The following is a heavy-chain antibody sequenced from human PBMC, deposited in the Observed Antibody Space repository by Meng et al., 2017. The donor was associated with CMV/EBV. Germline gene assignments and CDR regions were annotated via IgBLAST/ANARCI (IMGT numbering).Heavy chain of an antibody. CDR3: VRSSGWSLFDY. V-gene: IGHV1-2*02. CDR2: VNSNNDAT. CDR1: GFTFRDYY. J-gene: IGHJ4*02. Sequence: QVQLVQSGAEMKKPGDSVKVSCTTSGFTFRDYYIHWVRQAPGQGLEWMGWVNSNNDATNYARKFQGRVSMTRDTSISTAHMELSRLMSDDTAVYYCVRSSGWSLFDYWGQGTLVTVSS. D-gene: IGHD6-19*01.